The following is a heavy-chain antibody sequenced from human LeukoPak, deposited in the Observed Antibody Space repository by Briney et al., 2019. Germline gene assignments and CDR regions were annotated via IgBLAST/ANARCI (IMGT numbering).Heavy chain of an antibody. D-gene: IGHD2-2*01. CDR2: IWYDGSNK. Sequence: PGRSLRLSCAASGFTFSSYGMHWVRQAPGKGLEWVAVIWYDGSNKYYADSVKGRFTISRDNSKNTLYLQMNSLRAEDTAVYYCARDPDCSSTSCYGYGMDVWGQGTTVTVSS. V-gene: IGHV3-33*01. J-gene: IGHJ6*02. CDR1: GFTFSSYG. CDR3: ARDPDCSSTSCYGYGMDV.